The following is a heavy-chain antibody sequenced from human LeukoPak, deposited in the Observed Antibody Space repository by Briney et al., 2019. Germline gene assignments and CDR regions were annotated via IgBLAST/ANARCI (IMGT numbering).Heavy chain of an antibody. CDR3: ASFPPSTGDFEY. V-gene: IGHV3-23*01. J-gene: IGHJ4*02. Sequence: GGSLRLSCAASGFTFSSYAMHWVRQAPGKGLEWVSVISGSGGTTYYADSVKGRFTASRDNAKNSLYLQMNSLRAEDTAVYYCASFPPSTGDFEYWGQGTLVAVSS. CDR2: ISGSGGTT. CDR1: GFTFSSYA. D-gene: IGHD2-8*02.